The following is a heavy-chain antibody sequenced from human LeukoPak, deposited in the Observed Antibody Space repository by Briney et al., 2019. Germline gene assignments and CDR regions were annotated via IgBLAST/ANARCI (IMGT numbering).Heavy chain of an antibody. CDR1: GGSISSGGYY. CDR2: IYYSGST. D-gene: IGHD3-10*01. Sequence: PSETLSLTCTVSGGSISSGGYYWSWIRQHPGKGLEWIGYIYYSGSTNYNPSLKSRVTMSVDTSKNQFSLKLSSVTAADTAVYYCARDQVLDRYYGSGSSNWFDPWGQGTLVTVSS. J-gene: IGHJ5*02. CDR3: ARDQVLDRYYGSGSSNWFDP. V-gene: IGHV4-61*08.